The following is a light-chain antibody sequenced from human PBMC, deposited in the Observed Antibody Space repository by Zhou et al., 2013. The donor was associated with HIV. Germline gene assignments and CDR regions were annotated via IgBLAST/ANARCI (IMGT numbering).Light chain of an antibody. V-gene: IGKV1-9*01. CDR1: QGIAGH. Sequence: DIQLTQSPSFLSASVGDRVTITCRASQGIAGHLAWYQQKPGKAPKLLIYKASNLQSGVPSRFSGSGSGTEFTLTISSLQPDDFASYYCQQYNPYSSTFGQGTRLEIK. J-gene: IGKJ2*02. CDR2: KAS. CDR3: QQYNPYSST.